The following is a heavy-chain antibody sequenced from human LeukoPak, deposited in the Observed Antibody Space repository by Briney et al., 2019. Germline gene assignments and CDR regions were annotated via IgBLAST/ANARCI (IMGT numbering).Heavy chain of an antibody. CDR2: INHGRST. Sequence: PETLSLTCVDSGESLTGYYWSWIRQPPGKRGEWRGEINHGRSTNYNPSIKSPVAISVDTSKNQFSLKLSSVTAADTAIYYCARLPDYYSTLGTPGWGQGTLVTVSS. J-gene: IGHJ4*02. D-gene: IGHD3-10*01. CDR1: GESLTGYY. CDR3: ARLPDYYSTLGTPG. V-gene: IGHV4-34*01.